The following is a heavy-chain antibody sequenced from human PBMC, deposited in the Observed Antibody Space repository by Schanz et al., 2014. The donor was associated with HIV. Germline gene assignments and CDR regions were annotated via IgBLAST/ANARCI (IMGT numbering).Heavy chain of an antibody. CDR3: ARGAGPYYYYYGMDV. CDR1: GFTFSTDA. V-gene: IGHV3-33*08. J-gene: IGHJ6*02. CDR2: IWYDGSNK. Sequence: VPLLESGGGLAQPGGSLRLSCEASGFTFSTDAINWVRQAPGRGLEWVAVIWYDGSNKYYADSVKGRFTISRDNSKNTLFLRMNSLRAEDTAVYYCARGAGPYYYYYGMDVWGQGTTVTVSS.